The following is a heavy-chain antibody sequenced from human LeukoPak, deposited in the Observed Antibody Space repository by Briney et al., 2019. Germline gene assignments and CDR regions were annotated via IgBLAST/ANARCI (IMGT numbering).Heavy chain of an antibody. CDR1: GGSISSSNYY. CDR2: ICYSGST. J-gene: IGHJ3*02. Sequence: SETLSLTCTVSGGSISSSNYYWGWIRQPPGKGLEWIGNICYSGSTYYNPSLTSRVTISVDTSQNQFSLKLTSVTAADTAVYHCARSGSSWPHVAFDIWGQGTMVTVSS. V-gene: IGHV4-39*01. D-gene: IGHD6-13*01. CDR3: ARSGSSWPHVAFDI.